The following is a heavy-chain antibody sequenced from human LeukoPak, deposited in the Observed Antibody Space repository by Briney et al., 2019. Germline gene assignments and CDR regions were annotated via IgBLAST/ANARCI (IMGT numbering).Heavy chain of an antibody. CDR2: ISAYNGNT. Sequence: GASVKVSCKASGYTFTSYGISWVRQAPGQGLEWMGWISAYNGNTNYAQKLQGRVTMTRGTSVSTAYLELYSLRSEDTAVYFCARGRGYTYGRYYYSYYGVDVWGQGTTVTVSS. J-gene: IGHJ6*02. CDR1: GYTFTSYG. D-gene: IGHD5-18*01. V-gene: IGHV1-18*01. CDR3: ARGRGYTYGRYYYSYYGVDV.